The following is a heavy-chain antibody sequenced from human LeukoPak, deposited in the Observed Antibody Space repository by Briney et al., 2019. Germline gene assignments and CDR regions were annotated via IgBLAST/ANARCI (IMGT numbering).Heavy chain of an antibody. J-gene: IGHJ5*02. D-gene: IGHD2-2*01. Sequence: GASVKVSCKASGYTFTSYDINWVRQATGQGLEWMGWMNPNSGNTGYAQKFQGRVTMTRNTSISTAYMELSSLRSEDTAVYYCARGPYCSSTSCYLFSSYWFDPWGQGTLVTVSS. V-gene: IGHV1-8*01. CDR2: MNPNSGNT. CDR3: ARGPYCSSTSCYLFSSYWFDP. CDR1: GYTFTSYD.